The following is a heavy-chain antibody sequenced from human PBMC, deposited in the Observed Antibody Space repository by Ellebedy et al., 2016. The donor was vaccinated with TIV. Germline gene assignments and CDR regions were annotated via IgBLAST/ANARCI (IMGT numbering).Heavy chain of an antibody. V-gene: IGHV4-4*02. CDR2: IYHSGST. Sequence: SETLSLTXAVSGGSISSSNWWSWVRQPPGKGLEWIGEIYHSGSTNYNPSLKSRVTISVDKSKNQFSLKLSSVTAADTAVYYCARDSQDIVVVPAGSSYYYGMDVWGQGTTVTVSS. D-gene: IGHD2-2*01. CDR1: GGSISSSNW. CDR3: ARDSQDIVVVPAGSSYYYGMDV. J-gene: IGHJ6*02.